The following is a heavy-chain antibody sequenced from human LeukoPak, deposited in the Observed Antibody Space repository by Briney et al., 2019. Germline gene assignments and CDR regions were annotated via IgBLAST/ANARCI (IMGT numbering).Heavy chain of an antibody. V-gene: IGHV4-30-2*01. Sequence: SLTLSLTCTVSGGCISSGAYYWSWIRQPPGKGLEWIGYIYHSGSTYYNPSLKSRVTISVDRSKNQFSLKLSSVTAADMAVYYCASRYCSSTSCYIDPWGQGTLVTVSS. CDR2: IYHSGST. J-gene: IGHJ5*02. D-gene: IGHD2-2*02. CDR1: GGCISSGAYY. CDR3: ASRYCSSTSCYIDP.